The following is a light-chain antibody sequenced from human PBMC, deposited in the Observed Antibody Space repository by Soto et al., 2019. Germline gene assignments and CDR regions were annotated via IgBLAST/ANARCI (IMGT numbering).Light chain of an antibody. Sequence: EIVLTQSPATLSLSPGERATLSCRASQSVSSYLAWYQQKPGQAPRLLIYDASNRATGIPARFSGSGSGTDFTLTISSLEPEEFAVYYCQQRSNWPPLTFGGGTRWIS. CDR2: DAS. CDR3: QQRSNWPPLT. J-gene: IGKJ4*01. V-gene: IGKV3-11*01. CDR1: QSVSSY.